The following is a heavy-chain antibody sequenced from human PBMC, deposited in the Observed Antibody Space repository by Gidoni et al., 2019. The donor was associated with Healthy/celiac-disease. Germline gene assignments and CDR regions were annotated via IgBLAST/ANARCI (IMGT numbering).Heavy chain of an antibody. CDR2: LSGSGGST. D-gene: IGHD3-3*01. J-gene: IGHJ3*02. V-gene: IGHV3-23*01. CDR1: GFTFSSYA. CDR3: AKDLGDFWSGYVAFDI. Sequence: EVRLLESGGGLVQPGVSLSLSCAASGFTFSSYAMSWVRQAPGKGLEWVSALSGSGGSTYYADSVKGRFTISRDNSKNTLYLQMNSLTAEDTAVYYCAKDLGDFWSGYVAFDIWGQGTMVTVSS.